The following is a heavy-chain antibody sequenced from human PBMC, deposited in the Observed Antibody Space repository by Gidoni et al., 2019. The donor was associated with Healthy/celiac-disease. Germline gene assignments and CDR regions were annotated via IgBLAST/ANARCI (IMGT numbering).Heavy chain of an antibody. CDR2: INHSGST. D-gene: IGHD3-22*01. V-gene: IGHV4-34*01. CDR1: GGSFSGYY. Sequence: QVQLQQWGAGLLKPSETLSLTCAVYGGSFSGYYWSWIRQPPGKGLEWIGEINHSGSTNYNPSLKSRVTISVDTSKNQFSLKLSSVTAADTAVYYCALYYYDSSGYYSDYWGQGTLVTVSS. CDR3: ALYYYDSSGYYSDY. J-gene: IGHJ4*02.